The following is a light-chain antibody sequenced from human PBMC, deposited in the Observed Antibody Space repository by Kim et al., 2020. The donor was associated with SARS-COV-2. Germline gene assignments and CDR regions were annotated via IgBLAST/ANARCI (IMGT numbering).Light chain of an antibody. Sequence: ASVGDRVTLTCRASPVIKSELAWYQQLPGKAPKRLIYSASTLQSGVPSRFSGSGSGTEFTLTINGLQPEDFGNYYCQQYNSYPLTFGGGTKVDIK. CDR3: QQYNSYPLT. V-gene: IGKV1-9*01. CDR2: SAS. J-gene: IGKJ4*01. CDR1: PVIKSE.